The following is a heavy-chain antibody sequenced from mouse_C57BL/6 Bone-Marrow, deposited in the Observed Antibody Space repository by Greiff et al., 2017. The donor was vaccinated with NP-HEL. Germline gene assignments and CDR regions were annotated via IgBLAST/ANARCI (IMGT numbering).Heavy chain of an antibody. V-gene: IGHV1-4*01. J-gene: IGHJ2*01. CDR1: GYTFTSYT. Sequence: VQLQQSGAELARPGASVKMSCKASGYTFTSYTMHWVKQRPGQGLEWIGYINPSSGYTKYNQKFKDKATLTADKSSSTAYMQLSSLTSEDSAVYYCARRDTTVVATDYWGQGTTLTVSS. D-gene: IGHD1-1*01. CDR2: INPSSGYT. CDR3: ARRDTTVVATDY.